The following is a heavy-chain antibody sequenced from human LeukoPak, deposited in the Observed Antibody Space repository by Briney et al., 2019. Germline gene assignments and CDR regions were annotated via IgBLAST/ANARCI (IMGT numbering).Heavy chain of an antibody. CDR1: GFTFSSYA. J-gene: IGHJ5*02. Sequence: PGASLRLSCAASGFTFSSYAMSWVRQAPGKGLEWVSAISGSGGSKYYADSVKGRFTISRDNSKNTLYLQMNSLRAEDTAVYYCAKDPYSSSWYFWFDPWGQGTLVTVSS. D-gene: IGHD6-13*01. V-gene: IGHV3-23*01. CDR2: ISGSGGSK. CDR3: AKDPYSSSWYFWFDP.